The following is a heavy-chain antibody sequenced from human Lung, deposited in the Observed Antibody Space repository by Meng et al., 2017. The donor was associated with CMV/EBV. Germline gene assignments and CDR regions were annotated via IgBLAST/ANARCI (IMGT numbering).Heavy chain of an antibody. CDR2: IPQRGSS. J-gene: IGHJ1*01. CDR1: GASITNHNW. D-gene: IGHD3-10*01. V-gene: IGHV4-4*02. Sequence: QVQLRESGPASVKPSDTLSLTCAVSGASITNHNWWAWVRQPPGKGLEWIGEIPQRGSSAYNPSLKSRVSMSIDKSKNQFSLKLTSVTAADTAVYHCLRRSGGSVWGQGTLVTVSS. CDR3: LRRSGGSV.